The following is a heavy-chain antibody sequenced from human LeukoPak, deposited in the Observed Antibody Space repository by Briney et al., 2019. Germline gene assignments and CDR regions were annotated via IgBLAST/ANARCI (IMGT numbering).Heavy chain of an antibody. Sequence: GGSLRLSCEASGFIFSSYVMGWVRQAPGKGLEWVSSISVGGGDTFTADSVKGRFTITRDNSKNTLYLQMNSLRAEDTAVYYCAKSKGVYCSSTSCYNGPFDYWGQGTLVTVSS. V-gene: IGHV3-23*01. CDR2: ISVGGGDT. CDR3: AKSKGVYCSSTSCYNGPFDY. J-gene: IGHJ4*02. CDR1: GFIFSSYV. D-gene: IGHD2-2*01.